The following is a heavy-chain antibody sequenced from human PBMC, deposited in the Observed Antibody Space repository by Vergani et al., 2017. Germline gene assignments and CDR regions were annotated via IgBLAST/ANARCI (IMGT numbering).Heavy chain of an antibody. CDR2: IYYSGST. Sequence: QLQLQESGPGLVKPSETLSLTCTVSGGSISSSSYYWGWIRQPPGKGLEWIGSIYYSGSTYYNPSLKSRVTISVDTSKNQFSLKLSSVTAADTAVYYCARATYYYDSSGYRTYIFDYWGQGTLVTVSS. CDR3: ARATYYYDSSGYRTYIFDY. J-gene: IGHJ4*02. CDR1: GGSISSSSYY. D-gene: IGHD3-22*01. V-gene: IGHV4-39*07.